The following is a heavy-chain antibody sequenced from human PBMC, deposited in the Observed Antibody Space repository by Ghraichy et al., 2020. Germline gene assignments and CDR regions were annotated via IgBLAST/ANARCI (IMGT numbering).Heavy chain of an antibody. D-gene: IGHD3-22*01. Sequence: SETLSLTCAVYGGSFSGYYWSWIRQPPGKGLEWIGEINHSGSTNYNPSLKSRVTISVDTSKNQFSLKLSSVTAADTAVYYCARFCGMIVVASDAFDIWGQGTMVTVSS. CDR2: INHSGST. V-gene: IGHV4-34*01. CDR3: ARFCGMIVVASDAFDI. CDR1: GGSFSGYY. J-gene: IGHJ3*02.